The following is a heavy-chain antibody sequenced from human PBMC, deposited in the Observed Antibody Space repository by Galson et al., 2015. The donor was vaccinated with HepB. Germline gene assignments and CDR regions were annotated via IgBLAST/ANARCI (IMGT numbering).Heavy chain of an antibody. Sequence: QSGAEVKKPGESLRISCKGSGYSFTSYWISWVRQMPGKGLEWMGRIDPSDSYTNYSPSFQGHVTISADKSISTAYLQWSSLKASDTAMYYCARFAYDSSGYYLLFDYWGQGTLVTVSS. CDR2: IDPSDSYT. CDR1: GYSFTSYW. J-gene: IGHJ4*02. V-gene: IGHV5-10-1*01. CDR3: ARFAYDSSGYYLLFDY. D-gene: IGHD3-22*01.